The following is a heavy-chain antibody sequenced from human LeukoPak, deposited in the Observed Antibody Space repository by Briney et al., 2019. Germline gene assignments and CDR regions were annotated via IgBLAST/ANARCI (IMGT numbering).Heavy chain of an antibody. D-gene: IGHD3-16*01. CDR1: GYTFINYY. CDR3: ARLPQLYDYDH. CDR2: INPNSGGT. V-gene: IGHV1-2*02. Sequence: ASVKVSCKASGYTFINYYMHWVRQAPGQGLEWMGWINPNSGGTNYAQKFQGRVTMTRDTSISTAYMELSRLRSDDTAVYYCARLPQLYDYDHWGQGTLVTVSS. J-gene: IGHJ5*02.